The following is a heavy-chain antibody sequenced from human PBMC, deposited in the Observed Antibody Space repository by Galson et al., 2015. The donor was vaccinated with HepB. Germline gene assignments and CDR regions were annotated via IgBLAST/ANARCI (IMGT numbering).Heavy chain of an antibody. CDR1: GFTFTRYT. V-gene: IGHV3-23*01. D-gene: IGHD3-16*01. J-gene: IGHJ4*02. CDR3: AKVAILGAAPHYFDY. CDR2: LSVNGDIS. Sequence: SLRLSCAASGFTFTRYTMGWVRQAPGKGLKWVSSLSVNGDISYYEDSVKGRFTISRDNSKKGVYLQMNGLRAEDTAVYYCAKVAILGAAPHYFDYLGQGTLVTVSS.